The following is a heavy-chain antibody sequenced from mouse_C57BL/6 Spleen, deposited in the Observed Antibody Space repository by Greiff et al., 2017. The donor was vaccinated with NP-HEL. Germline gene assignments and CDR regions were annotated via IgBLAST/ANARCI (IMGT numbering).Heavy chain of an antibody. CDR1: GYTFTSSW. D-gene: IGHD2-5*01. V-gene: IGHV1-64*01. CDR2: IHPIGGST. CDR3: ARRKTTIVTTVPFYYAMDY. J-gene: IGHJ4*01. Sequence: QVQLQQPGAELVKPGASVKLSCKASGYTFTSSWMPWVKQRPGQGLEWIGMIHPIGGSTNYNEKFKSKATLTVDKSSSTAYMQLSSLTSEDSAVYYCARRKTTIVTTVPFYYAMDYWGQGTSVTVSS.